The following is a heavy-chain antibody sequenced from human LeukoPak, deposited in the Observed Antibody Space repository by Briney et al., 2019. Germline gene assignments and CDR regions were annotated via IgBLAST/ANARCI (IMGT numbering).Heavy chain of an antibody. CDR2: ISWDGGST. J-gene: IGHJ4*02. CDR1: GFTFDDYA. V-gene: IGHV3-43D*03. D-gene: IGHD6-19*01. Sequence: GGSLRLSCAASGFTFDDYAMHWVRQAPGKGLEWVSLISWDGGSTYYADSVKGRFTISRDNSKNSLYLQMNSLRAEDTALYYCAKDGSSGWSWGDYWGQGTLVTVSS. CDR3: AKDGSSGWSWGDY.